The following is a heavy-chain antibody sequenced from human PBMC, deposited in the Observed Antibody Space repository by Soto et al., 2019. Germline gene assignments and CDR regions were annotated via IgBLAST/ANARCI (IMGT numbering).Heavy chain of an antibody. J-gene: IGHJ6*02. CDR3: ARGLVIRPYYYHGMDV. CDR2: ISSIGST. Sequence: QVQLQESGPGLVKPSQTLSLTCSVSGGSISSGDYFWSWIRQSPGKGLEWIGYISSIGSTYYNPSLNSRVSVSRDTSKNQFSLKLSSVTPTDTAVYYCARGLVIRPYYYHGMDVWGQGTTVTVSS. CDR1: GGSISSGDYF. D-gene: IGHD3-9*01. V-gene: IGHV4-30-4*01.